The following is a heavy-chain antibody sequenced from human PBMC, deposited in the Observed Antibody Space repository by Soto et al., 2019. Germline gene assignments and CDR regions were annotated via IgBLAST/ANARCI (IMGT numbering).Heavy chain of an antibody. CDR2: ISAYNGHT. CDR3: ASDPMTGYLQFDY. V-gene: IGHV1-18*01. Sequence: QVRLVQSVAEVKKPGASVKVSCKASCYTFTSDGISWVRQAPGQGLEWMGWISAYNGHTNSSQKLQGRVTMTTDKSTSTAYMELRSLRSDDTAVYYCASDPMTGYLQFDYWGQGTLVTVSS. D-gene: IGHD3-9*01. J-gene: IGHJ4*02. CDR1: CYTFTSDG.